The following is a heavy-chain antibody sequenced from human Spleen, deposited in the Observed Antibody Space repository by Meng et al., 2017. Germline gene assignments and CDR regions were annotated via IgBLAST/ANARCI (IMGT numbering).Heavy chain of an antibody. D-gene: IGHD1-26*01. V-gene: IGHV1-69*05. J-gene: IGHJ3*02. CDR2: INAVFGTT. CDR1: GGIFSNYV. CDR3: ARGGWELLFSDAFDI. Sequence: SVKVSCKALGGIFSNYVIGWVRQAPGQGLEWMGGINAVFGTTNYAQKFQGRVTITTDESTSTVYMELTRLTSEDTAVYYCARGGWELLFSDAFDIWGQGTMVTVSS.